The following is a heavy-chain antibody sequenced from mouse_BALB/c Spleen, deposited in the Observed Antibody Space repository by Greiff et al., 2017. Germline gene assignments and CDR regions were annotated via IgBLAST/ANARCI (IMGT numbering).Heavy chain of an antibody. V-gene: IGHV3-2*02. CDR2: ISYSGST. D-gene: IGHD2-3*01. Sequence: EVHLVESGPGLVKPSQSLSLTCTVTGYSITSDYAWNWIRQFPGNKLEWMGYISYSGSTSYNPSLKSRISITRDTSKNQFFLQLNSVTTEDTATYYCARSGDGYYPFAYWGQGTLVTVSA. CDR3: ARSGDGYYPFAY. CDR1: GYSITSDYA. J-gene: IGHJ3*01.